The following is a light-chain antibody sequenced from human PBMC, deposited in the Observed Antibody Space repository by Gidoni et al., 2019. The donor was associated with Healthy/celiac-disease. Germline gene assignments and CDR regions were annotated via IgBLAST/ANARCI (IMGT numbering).Light chain of an antibody. Sequence: DIQMTQSPSSLSASVGDRVTITCQASQDSSNYLNWYQQKPGKAPKLLIYDASNLETGVPSRFSGSGSGTDFTFTISSLQPEDIATYYCQQYDNLPSFGQGTKVEIK. J-gene: IGKJ1*01. CDR1: QDSSNY. CDR3: QQYDNLPS. V-gene: IGKV1-33*01. CDR2: DAS.